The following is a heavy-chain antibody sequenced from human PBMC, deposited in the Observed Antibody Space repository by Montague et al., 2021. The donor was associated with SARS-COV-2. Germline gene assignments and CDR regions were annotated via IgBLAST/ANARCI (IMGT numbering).Heavy chain of an antibody. D-gene: IGHD1-1*01. CDR2: ISYSGKT. CDR3: ARHADWMVWTGELTELEY. Sequence: SETLSLICTVSGGSISSRNSYGGWVRQSPGKGLEWIGTISYSGKTYHNPSLGSRVTMSVDTSKSQFSLKLASVTAADTAVYYCARHADWMVWTGELTELEYWGKGTLVTVSS. J-gene: IGHJ4*02. CDR1: GGSISSRNSY. V-gene: IGHV4-39*01.